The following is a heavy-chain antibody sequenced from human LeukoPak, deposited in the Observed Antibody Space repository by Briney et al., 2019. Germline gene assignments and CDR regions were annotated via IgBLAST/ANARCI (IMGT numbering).Heavy chain of an antibody. CDR3: ARVPAAIGGGDY. CDR2: ISSSSYI. Sequence: GGSLRLSCAASGFTFSSYSMNWVRQAPGKGLEWVSSISSSSYIYYADSVKGRFTISRDNAKNSLYLQMNSLRAEDTAVYYCARVPAAIGGGDYWGQGTLVTVSS. J-gene: IGHJ4*02. V-gene: IGHV3-21*01. CDR1: GFTFSSYS. D-gene: IGHD2-2*01.